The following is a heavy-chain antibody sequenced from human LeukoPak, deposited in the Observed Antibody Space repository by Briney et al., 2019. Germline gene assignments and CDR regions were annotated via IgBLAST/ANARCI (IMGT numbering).Heavy chain of an antibody. CDR3: AKTTESGYSSSWYGRPDERLEDY. CDR1: GFTFSSYA. D-gene: IGHD6-13*01. V-gene: IGHV3-23*01. J-gene: IGHJ4*02. Sequence: GGSLRLSCAASGFTFSSYAMSWVRQAPGKGLEWVSAISGSGGSTFYADSVKGRFTISRDNSKNTLYLQMNSLRAEDTAVYYCAKTTESGYSSSWYGRPDERLEDYWGQGTLVTVSS. CDR2: ISGSGGST.